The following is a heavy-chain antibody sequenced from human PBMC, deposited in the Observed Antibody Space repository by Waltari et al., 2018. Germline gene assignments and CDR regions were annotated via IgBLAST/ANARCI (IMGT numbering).Heavy chain of an antibody. CDR3: MRGDGV. CDR2: IYLSGSN. CDR1: GGSIPSTGYY. V-gene: IGHV4-39*07. J-gene: IGHJ6*02. Sequence: QLQLQESGPGLVKPSETLSLTCAVSGGSIPSTGYYWGWIRQYPGKGLEWIGTIYLSGSNSYNPSLKSRVTMSVDTSKNQFSLKVSFVTAADTAVYYCMRGDGVWGQGTTVTVSS.